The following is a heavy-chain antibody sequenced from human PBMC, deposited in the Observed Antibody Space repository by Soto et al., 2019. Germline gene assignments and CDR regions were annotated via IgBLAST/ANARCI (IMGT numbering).Heavy chain of an antibody. Sequence: GGSLRLSCAASGFTFSSYSMNWVRQAPGKGLEWVSYISSSSTIYYADSVKGRFTISRDNAKNSLYLQMNSLRAEDTAVYYCARDPKDPSLDFDYWGQGTLVTVSS. CDR2: ISSSSTI. CDR3: ARDPKDPSLDFDY. CDR1: GFTFSSYS. V-gene: IGHV3-48*01. D-gene: IGHD2-2*01. J-gene: IGHJ4*02.